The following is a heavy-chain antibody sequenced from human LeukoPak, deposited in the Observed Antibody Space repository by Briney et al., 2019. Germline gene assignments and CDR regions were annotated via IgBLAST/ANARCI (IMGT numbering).Heavy chain of an antibody. Sequence: SESLSLTCTVSGASTSAYYWSWIRQPPGKGLEWVGYSYSGGNANYNPSLKSRVTISIDTSENQFSLWLTSVTAADTAVYFCAHSKRGGGYYINAFAVWGQGALVTLSP. D-gene: IGHD1-26*01. CDR3: AHSKRGGGYYINAFAV. CDR2: SYSGGNA. V-gene: IGHV4-59*01. J-gene: IGHJ3*01. CDR1: GASTSAYY.